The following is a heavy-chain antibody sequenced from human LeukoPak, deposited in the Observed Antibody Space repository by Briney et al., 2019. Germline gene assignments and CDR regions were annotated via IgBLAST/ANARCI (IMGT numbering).Heavy chain of an antibody. D-gene: IGHD3-22*01. Sequence: PSETLSLTCTVSGGSISSSSYYWGWIRQPPGKGLEWIGSIYYSGSTYYNPSLKSRVTISVDTSKNQFSLKLSSVTAADTAVYYCARGMYYYDSSGYPSPANFDYWGQGTLVTVSS. J-gene: IGHJ4*02. CDR1: GGSISSSSYY. V-gene: IGHV4-39*07. CDR3: ARGMYYYDSSGYPSPANFDY. CDR2: IYYSGST.